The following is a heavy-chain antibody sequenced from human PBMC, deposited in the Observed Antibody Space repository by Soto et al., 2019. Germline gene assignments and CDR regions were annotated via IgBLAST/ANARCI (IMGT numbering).Heavy chain of an antibody. CDR2: IIGSNGQA. J-gene: IGHJ4*02. V-gene: IGHV3-23*01. CDR1: GFTLRSYT. Sequence: GGSLGLSCAASGFTLRSYTMNWVRQAPGKGLEWVSAIIGSNGQAYYADSVKGRFTISRDTSKNTLYLQMNSLRAEDTAVYYCAKDARPDGYWDFDYWGQGTQVTVSS. CDR3: AKDARPDGYWDFDY. D-gene: IGHD5-12*01.